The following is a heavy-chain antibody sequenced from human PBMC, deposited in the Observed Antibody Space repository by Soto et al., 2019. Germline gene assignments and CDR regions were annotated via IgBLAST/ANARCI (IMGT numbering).Heavy chain of an antibody. D-gene: IGHD3-3*01. CDR2: INGGNGNT. J-gene: IGHJ6*02. Sequence: GASVKVSCKASGYTLTSYAMHGVRQAPGPRLEWMGWINGGNGNTKYSQKFQGWVTMTTDTSTSTAYMELRSLRSDDTAVYYCAREGDGLRFLEWLRGSYGMDVWGQGTTVTVS. V-gene: IGHV1-3*01. CDR3: AREGDGLRFLEWLRGSYGMDV. CDR1: GYTLTSYA.